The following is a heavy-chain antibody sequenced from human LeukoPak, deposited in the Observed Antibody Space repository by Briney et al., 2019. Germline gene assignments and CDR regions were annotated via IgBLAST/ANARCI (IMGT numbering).Heavy chain of an antibody. CDR2: INRASHYI. CDR3: ATWDLPASPDP. V-gene: IGHV3-21*01. D-gene: IGHD2-15*01. J-gene: IGHJ5*02. CDR1: GFTFSAYS. Sequence: GGSLRLSCAASGFTFSAYSMNWVRQAPGEGLEWISSINRASHYIYYADSVTGRFTISRDNARNSLYLQMNSLRAEDTAVYYCATWDLPASPDPWGQGTLVTVSS.